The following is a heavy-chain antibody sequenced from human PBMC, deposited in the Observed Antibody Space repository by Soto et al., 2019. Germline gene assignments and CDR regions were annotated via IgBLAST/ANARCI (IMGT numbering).Heavy chain of an antibody. V-gene: IGHV3-23*01. CDR3: ATQASTWLGELFIFPHNWFDP. CDR2: ISGSGGST. CDR1: GFTFSSYA. Sequence: LRLSFAASGFTFSSYAMSWVRQAPGKGLEWVSAISGSGGSTYYADSVKGRFTISRDNSKNTLYLQMNSLRAEDTAVYYCATQASTWLGELFIFPHNWFDPWGQGTLVTVS. D-gene: IGHD3-10*01. J-gene: IGHJ5*02.